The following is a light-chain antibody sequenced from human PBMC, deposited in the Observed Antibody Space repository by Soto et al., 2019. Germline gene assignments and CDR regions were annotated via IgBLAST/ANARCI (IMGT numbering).Light chain of an antibody. Sequence: EIVMTQSPATLSVSPGERATLSCRASQSVSSNLACYQQKPGQAPRLLIYGASTRATGIPARFSGSGSGTEFKLTISSLQSEDFAVYYCQQYNNWPGTFGQGTKVEIK. CDR1: QSVSSN. CDR2: GAS. V-gene: IGKV3-15*01. J-gene: IGKJ1*01. CDR3: QQYNNWPGT.